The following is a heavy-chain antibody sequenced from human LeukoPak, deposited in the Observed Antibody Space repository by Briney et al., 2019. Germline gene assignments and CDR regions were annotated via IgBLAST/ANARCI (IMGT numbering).Heavy chain of an antibody. D-gene: IGHD2-21*02. J-gene: IGHJ4*02. V-gene: IGHV1-18*01. CDR3: AVFRVVTAISFDY. CDR1: GYTFTSYD. CDR2: ISAYNGNT. Sequence: ASVKVSCKASGYTFTSYDINWVRQATGQGLEWMGWISAYNGNTNYAQKLQGRVTMTTDTSTSTAYMELRSLRSEDTAVYYCAVFRVVTAISFDYWGQGTLVTVSS.